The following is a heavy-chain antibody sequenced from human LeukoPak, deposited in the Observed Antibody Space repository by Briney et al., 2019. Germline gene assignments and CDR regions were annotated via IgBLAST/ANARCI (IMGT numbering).Heavy chain of an antibody. CDR1: GFIYSSYA. V-gene: IGHV3-23*01. D-gene: IGHD6-19*01. CDR2: IRGSGGST. J-gene: IGHJ5*02. CDR3: AKEPRLPVAGIS. Sequence: GGSVSLSCAVSGFIYSSYAMSGVRQPPARGLEGVSAIRGSGGSTYNADSVKGRFTISRDNSKNTLYLQMSILRAEDTAVYSCAKEPRLPVAGISWGQGNLVTVS.